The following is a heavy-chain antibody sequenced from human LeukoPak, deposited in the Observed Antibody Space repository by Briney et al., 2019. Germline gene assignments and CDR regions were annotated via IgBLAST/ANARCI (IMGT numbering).Heavy chain of an antibody. CDR1: SGSISNSTFY. CDR3: ARRSDSGSDDGEDYFDY. V-gene: IGHV4-39*01. CDR2: MYYSGST. Sequence: SETLSLTCTVSSGSISNSTFYWGWIREPPGKGLEGIGSMYYSGSTYYHPSIKSRVTITVDTSKNQSSLKMTSVTAADTAVYYCARRSDSGSDDGEDYFDYWGQGTLVTVSS. J-gene: IGHJ4*02. D-gene: IGHD1-26*01.